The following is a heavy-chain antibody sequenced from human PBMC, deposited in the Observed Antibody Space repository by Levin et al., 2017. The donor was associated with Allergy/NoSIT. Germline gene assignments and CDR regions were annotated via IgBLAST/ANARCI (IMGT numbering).Heavy chain of an antibody. J-gene: IGHJ4*02. Sequence: ASVKVSCRASGYTFTAYYMHWVRQAPGQGLEWLGRISPDTGGTNYAQKFQGRVIMTRDTSISTAYMELTRLTSDDTAVYYCATFSSSTQSTDYWGQGTLLTVSS. CDR1: GYTFTAYY. V-gene: IGHV1-2*06. D-gene: IGHD6-6*01. CDR2: ISPDTGGT. CDR3: ATFSSSTQSTDY.